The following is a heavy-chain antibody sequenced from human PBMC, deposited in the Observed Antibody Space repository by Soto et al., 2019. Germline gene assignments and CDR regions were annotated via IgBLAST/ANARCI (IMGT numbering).Heavy chain of an antibody. CDR1: GFTVTTNY. CDR3: ARDFSGKNDAFDI. Sequence: EVQLVESGGGLVQPGGSLRLSCAAPGFTVTTNYMSWVRQPPGKGLEWASVVYSGGSTYYADSVNGRFTVSRDNSKNTLYLQMNSLRAEDTAVYYCARDFSGKNDAFDIWGQGTVVTVSS. V-gene: IGHV3-66*01. J-gene: IGHJ3*02. CDR2: VYSGGST. D-gene: IGHD3-10*01.